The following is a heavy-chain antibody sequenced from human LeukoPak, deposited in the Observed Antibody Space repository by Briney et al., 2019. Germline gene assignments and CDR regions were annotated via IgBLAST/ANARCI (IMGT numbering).Heavy chain of an antibody. CDR3: ARDDENGYNF. Sequence: PSETLSLTCAVYGGSFSGYYWSWIRQPPGKGLEWIGEINHSGSTNYNPSLKSRVTISVDTSKNQFSLKLSSVTAADTAVYYCARDDENGYNFWGQGTLVTVSS. D-gene: IGHD5-24*01. J-gene: IGHJ4*02. V-gene: IGHV4-34*09. CDR2: INHSGST. CDR1: GGSFSGYY.